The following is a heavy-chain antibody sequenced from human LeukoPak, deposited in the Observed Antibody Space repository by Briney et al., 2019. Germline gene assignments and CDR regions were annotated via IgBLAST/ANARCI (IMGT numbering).Heavy chain of an antibody. J-gene: IGHJ4*02. Sequence: GGSLRLSCAASGFTFSSYAMTWVRQAPGKGLEWVSSISGSGSTYYADSVKGRFTISRDNSMNTLFLQVNSLRAEDTAVYYCATTYGLDYGDYEVSGDSWGQGTLVTVSS. D-gene: IGHD4-17*01. CDR2: ISGSGST. V-gene: IGHV3-23*01. CDR1: GFTFSSYA. CDR3: ATTYGLDYGDYEVSGDS.